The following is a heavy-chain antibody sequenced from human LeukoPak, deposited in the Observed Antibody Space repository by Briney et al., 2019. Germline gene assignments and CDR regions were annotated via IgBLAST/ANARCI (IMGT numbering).Heavy chain of an antibody. CDR3: ARNRFLDY. D-gene: IGHD2-21*01. CDR1: GFTFSSYA. V-gene: IGHV3-30*04. Sequence: GGSLRLSCAASGFTFSSYALHWVRQAPGKGLEWVAFIAHDGSDTYYADSAKGRFTISRDSSKSTLYLQMNSLRVEDTAVYYCARNRFLDYCGQGTLVTVSS. J-gene: IGHJ4*02. CDR2: IAHDGSDT.